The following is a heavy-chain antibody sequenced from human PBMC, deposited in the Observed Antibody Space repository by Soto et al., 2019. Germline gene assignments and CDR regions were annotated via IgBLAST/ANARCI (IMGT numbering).Heavy chain of an antibody. J-gene: IGHJ4*02. CDR3: ARRALPQCINGVCYKDGFWDY. Sequence: SETLSLTCTVSGGSVSSGGYYLSWIRQHPGTGLEWIGYIYYSGTTYFNPSLKSRASISLDTSKNEFSLKLTSVTAADTAVYYCARRALPQCINGVCYKDGFWDYWGQGALVTVSS. D-gene: IGHD2-8*01. CDR2: IYYSGTT. V-gene: IGHV4-31*03. CDR1: GGSVSSGGYY.